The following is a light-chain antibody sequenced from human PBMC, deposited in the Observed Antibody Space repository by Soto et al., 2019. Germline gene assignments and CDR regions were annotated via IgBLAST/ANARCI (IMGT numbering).Light chain of an antibody. CDR2: SVN. V-gene: IGLV1-47*02. CDR1: SSNIGLVY. CDR3: SAWDDNVNGVI. J-gene: IGLJ2*01. Sequence: QSVLTQPPSASGTPGQRVFISCSGGSSNIGLVYLCWYQQVPGMAPKLLLYSVNQRRSGVPDPFSGSNSGTSASLAINGLRSEDEADYYCSAWDDNVNGVIFGGGTKVTVL.